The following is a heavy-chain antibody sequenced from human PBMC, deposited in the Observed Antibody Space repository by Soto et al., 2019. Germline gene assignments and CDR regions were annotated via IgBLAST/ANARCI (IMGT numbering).Heavy chain of an antibody. Sequence: EVQLVETGGGLIQPGGSLRLSCAASGFTVSSNYMSWVRQAPGKGPEWVSVIYSGGSTYYADSVKGRFTISRDNSKNTLYLQMNSLRAEDTAVYYCARVAAARDFDYWGQGTLVTVSS. CDR3: ARVAAARDFDY. CDR1: GFTVSSNY. D-gene: IGHD6-13*01. CDR2: IYSGGST. V-gene: IGHV3-53*02. J-gene: IGHJ4*02.